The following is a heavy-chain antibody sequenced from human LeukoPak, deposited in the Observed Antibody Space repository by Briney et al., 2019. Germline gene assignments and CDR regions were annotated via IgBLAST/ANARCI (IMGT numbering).Heavy chain of an antibody. CDR2: IIPILGIA. CDR1: GYTFTSYG. Sequence: SVKVSCKASGYTFTSYGISWVRQAPGQGLEWMGRIIPILGIANYAQKFQGRVTITADKSTSTAYMELSSLRSEDTAVYYCATPDGSIAARPGRVTDPFDYWGQGTLVTVSS. J-gene: IGHJ4*02. V-gene: IGHV1-69*04. D-gene: IGHD6-6*01. CDR3: ATPDGSIAARPGRVTDPFDY.